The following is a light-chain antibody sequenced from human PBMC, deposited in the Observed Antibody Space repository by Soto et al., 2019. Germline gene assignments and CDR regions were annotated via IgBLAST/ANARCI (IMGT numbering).Light chain of an antibody. Sequence: DIVMTQSPESLAVSLGERATINCKSSQTVLYSSNNKNYFAWYQQKPGQPPKLLISWASTRESGVPDRFSGSGSGIDFTLTSSGLEAEDVAVYYCQQYYGTPFTFGPGTKVDVK. V-gene: IGKV4-1*01. CDR1: QTVLYSSNNKNY. CDR3: QQYYGTPFT. J-gene: IGKJ3*01. CDR2: WAS.